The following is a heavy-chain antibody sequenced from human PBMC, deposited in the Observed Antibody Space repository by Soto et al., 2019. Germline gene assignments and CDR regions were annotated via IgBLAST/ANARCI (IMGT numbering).Heavy chain of an antibody. CDR1: GGTFSSYA. CDR3: ARAHAYCSSTSCNIYYYYYGMDV. CDR2: IIPIFGTA. Sequence: SVKVSCKASGGTFSSYAISWVRQAPGQGLEWMGGIIPIFGTANYAQKFQGRVTITADESTSTAYMELSSLRSEDTAVYYCARAHAYCSSTSCNIYYYYYGMDVCGQGTTVTVYS. D-gene: IGHD2-2*01. V-gene: IGHV1-69*13. J-gene: IGHJ6*02.